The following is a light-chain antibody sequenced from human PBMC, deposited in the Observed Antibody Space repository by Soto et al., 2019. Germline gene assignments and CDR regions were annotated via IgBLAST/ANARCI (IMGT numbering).Light chain of an antibody. J-gene: IGKJ1*01. Sequence: DIKMTESRCSRYSSKGNRVTITCQASQSISAWVAWYQQKPGKAPKLLIYQASLLGSGVPSRFSGSGSGTEFTLTISSLQPEDVATYYCQHLISYLGPCAQGTKVDIK. V-gene: IGKV1-5*03. CDR3: QHLISYLGP. CDR2: QAS. CDR1: QSISAW.